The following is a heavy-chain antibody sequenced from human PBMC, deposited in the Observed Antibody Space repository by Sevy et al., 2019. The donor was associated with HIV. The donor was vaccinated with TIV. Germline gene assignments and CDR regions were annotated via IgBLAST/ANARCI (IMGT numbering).Heavy chain of an antibody. CDR1: RFTFSDSW. CDR3: ARDRAYSALDY. J-gene: IGHJ4*02. D-gene: IGHD5-18*01. V-gene: IGHV3-7*01. Sequence: GGSLRLSCVASRFTFSDSWMTWVRQAPGKGLERIAFINEDGSRLAYVDSVRGRFTISRENTKNSLYLQMNSLRAEDTAVYFCARDRAYSALDYWGQGTLVTVSS. CDR2: INEDGSRL.